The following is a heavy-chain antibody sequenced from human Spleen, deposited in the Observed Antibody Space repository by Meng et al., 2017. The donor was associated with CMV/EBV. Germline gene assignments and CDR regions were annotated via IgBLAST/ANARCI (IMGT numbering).Heavy chain of an antibody. CDR1: GFTFSSYN. J-gene: IGHJ4*02. Sequence: GESLKISCAASGFTFSSYNINWVRQAPGKGLEWVSSISGKSYYIYYADSVKGRFTISRDNARNSLFLIMNSLRAEDTAVYYCARRHCSRTSCYDAFFDYWGQGTLVTVSS. CDR3: ARRHCSRTSCYDAFFDY. V-gene: IGHV3-21*01. D-gene: IGHD2-2*01. CDR2: ISGKSYYI.